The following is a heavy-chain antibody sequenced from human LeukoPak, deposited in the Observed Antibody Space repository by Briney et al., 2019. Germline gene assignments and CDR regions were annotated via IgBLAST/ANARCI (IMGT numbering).Heavy chain of an antibody. V-gene: IGHV4-59*01. CDR1: GGSISSYY. Sequence: SETLSLTCTVSGGSISSYYWSWIRQPPGKGLEWIGYIYYGGSTNYNPSLKSRVTISVDTSKNQFSLKLSSVTAADTAVYYCARVGEMATIQNGDDAFDIWGQGTMVTVSS. CDR3: ARVGEMATIQNGDDAFDI. J-gene: IGHJ3*02. D-gene: IGHD5-24*01. CDR2: IYYGGST.